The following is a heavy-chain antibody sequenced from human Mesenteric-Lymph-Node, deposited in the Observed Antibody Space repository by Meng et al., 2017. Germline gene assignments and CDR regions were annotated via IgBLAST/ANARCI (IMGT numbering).Heavy chain of an antibody. V-gene: IGHV4-39*07. D-gene: IGHD3-10*01. J-gene: IGHJ3*02. Sequence: SETLSLTCTVSGGSISSSSYYWGWIRQPPGKGLEWIGSIYYSGSTYYNPSLKSRVTISVDTSKNQFSLKLGSVTAADTAAYYCARVGPSYYGSGSYRPDDAFDIWGQGTMVTVSS. CDR1: GGSISSSSYY. CDR3: ARVGPSYYGSGSYRPDDAFDI. CDR2: IYYSGST.